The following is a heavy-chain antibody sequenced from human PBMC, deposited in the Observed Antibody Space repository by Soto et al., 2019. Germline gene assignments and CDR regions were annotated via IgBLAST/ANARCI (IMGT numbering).Heavy chain of an antibody. CDR3: ARDQRALRYLDY. J-gene: IGHJ4*02. Sequence: QVQLQESGPGLVKPSQTLSLTCSVSGDSISGGDYYWSWIRQPPGEALAWIGHIHYSGSTYYNASLKSRLTVSLDTSKNQFSLNLNSVTAADTAVYYCARDQRALRYLDYWGQGILVTVSS. CDR1: GDSISGGDYY. V-gene: IGHV4-30-4*01. CDR2: IHYSGST.